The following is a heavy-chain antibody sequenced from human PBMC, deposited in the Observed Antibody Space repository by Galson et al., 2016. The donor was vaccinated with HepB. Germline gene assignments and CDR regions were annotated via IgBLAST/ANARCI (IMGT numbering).Heavy chain of an antibody. V-gene: IGHV2-70*04. CDR3: VRIPGGYQGPQYGMDV. D-gene: IGHD1-26*01. J-gene: IGHJ6*02. CDR1: GFSLSTSGMR. CDR2: IDWDDDK. Sequence: PALVKPTQTLTLTCTFSGFSLSTSGMRVSWIRQPPGKALEWLARIDWDDDKFYSTSLKTRLTISKDTSKNQVVLTMTNMDPVDTATYYCVRIPGGYQGPQYGMDVWGQGTTVTVSS.